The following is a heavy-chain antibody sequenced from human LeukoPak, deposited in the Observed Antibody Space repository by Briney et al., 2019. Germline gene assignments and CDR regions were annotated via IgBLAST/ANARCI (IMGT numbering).Heavy chain of an antibody. V-gene: IGHV3-33*06. CDR3: AKDYLRGSMDV. J-gene: IGHJ6*02. D-gene: IGHD4-17*01. Sequence: GGSLRLSCAASGFTFSSYAMSWVRQAPGKGLEGVAVIWYDGSNKYYADSVKGRFTISRDNSKNTLYLQMNSLRAEDTAVYYCAKDYLRGSMDVWGQGTTVTVSS. CDR2: IWYDGSNK. CDR1: GFTFSSYA.